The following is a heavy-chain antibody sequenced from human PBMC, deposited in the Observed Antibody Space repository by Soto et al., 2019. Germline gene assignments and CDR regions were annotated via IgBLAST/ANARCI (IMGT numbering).Heavy chain of an antibody. J-gene: IGHJ4*02. Sequence: PSETLSLTCTVSGGSISSYYWSWIRQPPGKGLEWIGYIYYSGSTNYNPSLKSRVTISVDTSKNQFSLKLSSVTAADTAVYYCARGLTYGSGSPPYYWGQGTLVTVSS. CDR1: GGSISSYY. CDR2: IYYSGST. D-gene: IGHD3-10*01. V-gene: IGHV4-59*01. CDR3: ARGLTYGSGSPPYY.